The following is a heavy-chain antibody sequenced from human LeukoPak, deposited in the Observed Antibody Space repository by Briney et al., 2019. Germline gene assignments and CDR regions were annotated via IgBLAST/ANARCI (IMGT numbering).Heavy chain of an antibody. Sequence: PGRSLRLFCAASGFTFNAIGMNWDRQAPGNGLEWVSYIGTTSGAIYYADSVKGRFTISRDSANNSLYLQMNSLRAEDTAVYYCARFRTWGDKAFDYWGQGTLVTVSS. J-gene: IGHJ4*02. CDR1: GFTFNAIG. D-gene: IGHD2-21*02. CDR3: ARFRTWGDKAFDY. CDR2: IGTTSGAI. V-gene: IGHV3-48*01.